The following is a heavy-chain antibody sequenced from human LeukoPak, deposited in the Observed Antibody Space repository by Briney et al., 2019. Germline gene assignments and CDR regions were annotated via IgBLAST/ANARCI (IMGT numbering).Heavy chain of an antibody. CDR3: ARDHDYGDYRPDY. CDR2: ISYDGSNK. Sequence: GGSLRLSCAASGFTFRTYAMHWLRQAPGKGLEWVAVISYDGSNKYYAESVKGRFTISRDNSKNTLYLQMNSLRAEGAAVYYCARDHDYGDYRPDYWGQGTLVTVSS. D-gene: IGHD4-17*01. J-gene: IGHJ4*02. V-gene: IGHV3-30-3*01. CDR1: GFTFRTYA.